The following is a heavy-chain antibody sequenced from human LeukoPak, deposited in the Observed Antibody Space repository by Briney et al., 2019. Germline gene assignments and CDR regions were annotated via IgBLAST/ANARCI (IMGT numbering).Heavy chain of an antibody. CDR2: ISNNGGYT. J-gene: IGHJ4*02. CDR1: GFTFSSSA. D-gene: IGHD2-15*01. V-gene: IGHV3-23*01. CDR3: AKQLGYCSDGSCYFPY. Sequence: GGSLRLFCGASGFTFSSSAMSWVRQAPGKGLEWVSAISNNGGYTYYADSVQGRFTISRDNSKSTLCLQMNSLRAEDTAVYYCAKQLGYCSDGSCYFPYWGQGTLVTVSS.